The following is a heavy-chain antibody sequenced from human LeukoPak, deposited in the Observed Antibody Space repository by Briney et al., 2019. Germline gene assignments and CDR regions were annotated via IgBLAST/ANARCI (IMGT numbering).Heavy chain of an antibody. Sequence: PGGSLRLSCAASGFTFSNYWMHWVRQAPGKGLVWVSRINSDGSSTTSADSVKGRFTISRDNAKNTLYLQMNSLRAEDTAVYYCAKGGATGIDYWGQGTLVTVSS. D-gene: IGHD5-12*01. CDR2: INSDGSST. CDR3: AKGGATGIDY. V-gene: IGHV3-74*01. J-gene: IGHJ4*02. CDR1: GFTFSNYW.